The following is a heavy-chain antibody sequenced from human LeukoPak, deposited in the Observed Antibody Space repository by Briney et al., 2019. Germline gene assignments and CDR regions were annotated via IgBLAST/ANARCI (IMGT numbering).Heavy chain of an antibody. CDR2: ISGSGDST. CDR3: AKDWEAAFDSFDM. Sequence: GGSLRLSCAASGFTFRSYGMTWVRQAPGKGLEWVSAISGSGDSTYYADSVKGRFTISRDNSKNTLYLQLSSLRADDTAVYYCAKDWEAAFDSFDMWGQGTTVTVSS. V-gene: IGHV3-23*01. CDR1: GFTFRSYG. D-gene: IGHD6-13*01. J-gene: IGHJ3*02.